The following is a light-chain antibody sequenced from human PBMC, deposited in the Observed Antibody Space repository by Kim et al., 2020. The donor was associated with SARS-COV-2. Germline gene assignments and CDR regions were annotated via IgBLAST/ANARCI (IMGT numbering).Light chain of an antibody. CDR2: GHT. V-gene: IGLV1-40*01. CDR3: QSYDSSLNSYV. Sequence: QPPSVSGAPGQRVTISCTGTFSNIGAGYDVHWCQQVPGAAPKLLIYGHTNRPSGVPDRFSGSKSDTSASLAITGLQPEDEADYYCQSYDSSLNSYVFGTGTKVTVL. J-gene: IGLJ1*01. CDR1: FSNIGAGYD.